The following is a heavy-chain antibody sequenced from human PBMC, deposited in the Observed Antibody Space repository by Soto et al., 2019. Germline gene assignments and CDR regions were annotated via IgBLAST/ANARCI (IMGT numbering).Heavy chain of an antibody. J-gene: IGHJ5*02. CDR1: GDSIRSGGYY. CDR2: IYYTGNT. Sequence: TLSLTCTVSGDSIRSGGYYWSWIRQDPGKGLEWIGYIYYTGNTYYNPSLKSRLTISLDTSKNQFSLNLRSVTAADTAVYYCERSINSQSYWFNTWAQVTLVTFSA. CDR3: ERSINSQSYWFNT. V-gene: IGHV4-31*03. D-gene: IGHD3-3*02.